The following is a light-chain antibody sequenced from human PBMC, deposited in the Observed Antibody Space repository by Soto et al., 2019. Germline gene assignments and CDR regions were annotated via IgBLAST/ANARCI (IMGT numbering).Light chain of an antibody. V-gene: IGKV3D-15*01. J-gene: IGKJ3*01. CDR3: QQYNNWPRT. CDR2: GAS. Sequence: EIVLTQSPGTLSLSPGERATLSCRASQSVSSSYLAWYQPKPGQPPRLLIYGASSRATGIPARFSGSRSGTEFTLTISSLQSEDFAVYYCQQYNNWPRTFGPGTKVDIK. CDR1: QSVSSSY.